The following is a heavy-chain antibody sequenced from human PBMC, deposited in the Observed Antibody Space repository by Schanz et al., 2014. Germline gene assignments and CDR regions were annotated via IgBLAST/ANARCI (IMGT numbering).Heavy chain of an antibody. J-gene: IGHJ4*02. V-gene: IGHV1-18*01. Sequence: QVQLVQSGDEVKKPGASVKVSCKTSGYTFSDYGITWVRQAPGQGLEWVGWISAYNGNTNYAQKFRGRVTMTRNTSMSTAYIELHILTSEDTAVYYCARGRTFDYWGQGTLVTVSS. CDR2: ISAYNGNT. CDR1: GYTFSDYG. CDR3: ARGRTFDY.